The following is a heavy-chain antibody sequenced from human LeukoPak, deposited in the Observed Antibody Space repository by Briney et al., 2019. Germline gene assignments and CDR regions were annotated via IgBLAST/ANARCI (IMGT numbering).Heavy chain of an antibody. Sequence: GRSLRLSCAASGFTFSSYAMHWVRQAPGKGLEWVAVISYDGSNKYYADSVKGRFTISRDNSKNTLYLQMNSLRAEDTAVYYCARGAPWYNWNVFRLGYWGQGTLVTVSS. CDR3: ARGAPWYNWNVFRLGY. J-gene: IGHJ4*02. CDR1: GFTFSSYA. CDR2: ISYDGSNK. D-gene: IGHD1-1*01. V-gene: IGHV3-30*04.